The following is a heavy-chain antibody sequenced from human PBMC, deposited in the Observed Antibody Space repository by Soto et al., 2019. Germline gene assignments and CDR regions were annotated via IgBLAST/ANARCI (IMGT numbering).Heavy chain of an antibody. CDR1: GYTFTRNG. J-gene: IGHJ6*01. CDR3: VKARASNSWPASDV. V-gene: IGHV1-18*01. CDR2: ISPNRGNI. D-gene: IGHD2-2*01. Sequence: QVHLVQSGAEVKKPGASVNVSCKTSGYTFTRNGISWVRQAPGQGLEWMGWISPNRGNIKYAQKLQGRVIMTTDTSTSTAYMELTSLRSHDTAVYYCVKARASNSWPASDVWGPGTTVTVSA.